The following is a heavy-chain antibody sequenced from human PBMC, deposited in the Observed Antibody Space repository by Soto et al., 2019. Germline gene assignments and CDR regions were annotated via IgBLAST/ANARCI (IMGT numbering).Heavy chain of an antibody. V-gene: IGHV3-30*18. D-gene: IGHD3-3*01. CDR3: AKDLAYYDFWSGYPAYYYYGMDV. CDR2: ISYDGSNK. J-gene: IGHJ6*02. CDR1: GFTFSSYG. Sequence: XGSLRLSCSAAGFTFSSYGMHWVRQAPGRGLDWVAVISYDGSNKYYADSVKGRFTISRDNSKNTLYLQMNSLRAEDTAVYYCAKDLAYYDFWSGYPAYYYYGMDVWGQGPTVTVSS.